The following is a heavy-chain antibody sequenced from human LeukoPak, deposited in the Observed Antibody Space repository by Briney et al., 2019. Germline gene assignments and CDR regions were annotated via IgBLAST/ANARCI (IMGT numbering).Heavy chain of an antibody. CDR2: IFYSGST. J-gene: IGHJ4*02. CDR1: GGSISTSNYY. V-gene: IGHV4-39*07. CDR3: ARVAGSSSWYSFDY. Sequence: SETLSLTCTVSGGSISTSNYYWGWIRQPPGKGLEWIGNIFYSGSTYYGPSLKSRLTISLDTSRNQFSLKLNSVTAADTAVYYCARVAGSSSWYSFDYWGQGTLVTVSS. D-gene: IGHD6-13*01.